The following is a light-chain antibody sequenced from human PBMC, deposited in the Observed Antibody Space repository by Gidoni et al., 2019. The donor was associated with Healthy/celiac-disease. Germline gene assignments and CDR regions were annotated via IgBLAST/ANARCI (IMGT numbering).Light chain of an antibody. CDR2: KAS. CDR3: QQYNSYSRT. V-gene: IGKV1-5*03. CDR1: QSISSW. Sequence: DLQMTQSPSTLSASVGDRVTITCRASQSISSWLAWYQQKPGKAPKLLIYKASSLESGVPSSFSGSGSGTEFTLTISSLQPDDFATYYCQQYNSYSRTFGQGTKVEIK. J-gene: IGKJ1*01.